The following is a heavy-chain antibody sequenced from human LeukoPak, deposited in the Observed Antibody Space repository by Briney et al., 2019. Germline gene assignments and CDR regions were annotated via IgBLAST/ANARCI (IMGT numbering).Heavy chain of an antibody. D-gene: IGHD4-17*01. V-gene: IGHV3-23*01. CDR1: GFTFSTYA. J-gene: IGHJ4*02. Sequence: PGGSLRLSCAASGFTFSTYAMSWVRQAPGMGLEWVSRISGGGGTTYYADSVKGRFTLSRDNSNNRLYLQMNSLRAEDTAVYYCARRRAEDYDDFVHFDYWGQGVLVTVSS. CDR2: ISGGGGTT. CDR3: ARRRAEDYDDFVHFDY.